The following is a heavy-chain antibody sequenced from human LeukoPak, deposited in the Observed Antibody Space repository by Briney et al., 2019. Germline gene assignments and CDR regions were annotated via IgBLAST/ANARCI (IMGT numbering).Heavy chain of an antibody. V-gene: IGHV4-39*07. Sequence: PSETLSLTCTVSGGSISSSSYYWGWIRQPPGKGLEWIGSIYYSGSTYYNPSLKSRVTISVDTSKNQFSLKLSSVTAADTAVYYCARFTSAFGGSYFFDYWGQGTLVTVSP. D-gene: IGHD1-26*01. CDR1: GGSISSSSYY. CDR3: ARFTSAFGGSYFFDY. J-gene: IGHJ4*02. CDR2: IYYSGST.